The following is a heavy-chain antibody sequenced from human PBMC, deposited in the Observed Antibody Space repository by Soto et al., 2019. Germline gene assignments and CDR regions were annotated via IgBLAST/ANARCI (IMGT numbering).Heavy chain of an antibody. CDR3: ARGTYSSSFDY. Sequence: KTSETLSLTCTVSGGSISSYYWSWIRQPPGKGLEWIGYIYYGGSTNYNPSLKSRVTISVDTSKNQFSLKLSSVTAADTAVYYCARGTYSSSFDYWGQGTLVTVSS. J-gene: IGHJ4*02. D-gene: IGHD6-6*01. CDR1: GGSISSYY. V-gene: IGHV4-59*01. CDR2: IYYGGST.